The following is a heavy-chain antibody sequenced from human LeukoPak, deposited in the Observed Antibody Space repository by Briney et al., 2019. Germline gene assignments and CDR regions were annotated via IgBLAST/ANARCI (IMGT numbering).Heavy chain of an antibody. CDR3: AKDGITIFGVVITTINWFDP. J-gene: IGHJ5*02. Sequence: GGSLRLSCAASGFTSSSYAMSWVRQAPGKGLEGGSAISGSGGSTYYADSVKGRFTISRDNSKNTLYLQMNSLRAEDTAVYYCAKDGITIFGVVITTINWFDPWGQGTLVTVSS. CDR2: ISGSGGST. V-gene: IGHV3-23*01. CDR1: GFTSSSYA. D-gene: IGHD3-3*01.